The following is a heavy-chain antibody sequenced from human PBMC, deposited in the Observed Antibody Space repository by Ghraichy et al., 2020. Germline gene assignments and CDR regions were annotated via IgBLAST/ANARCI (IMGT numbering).Heavy chain of an antibody. CDR3: ARGLVGFDY. Sequence: SQTLSLTCTVSGGSIRSYYWSWIRQPPGKGLEWIGYMYYSGSTNYNPSLKSRVTISIDMSTNQFSLKLTSVTAADTAVYYCARGLVGFDYWGQGTLVSVSS. CDR1: GGSIRSYY. D-gene: IGHD2-15*01. CDR2: MYYSGST. J-gene: IGHJ4*02. V-gene: IGHV4-59*01.